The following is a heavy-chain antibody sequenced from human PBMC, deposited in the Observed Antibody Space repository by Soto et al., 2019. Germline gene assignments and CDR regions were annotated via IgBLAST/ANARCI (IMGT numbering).Heavy chain of an antibody. D-gene: IGHD3-10*01. Sequence: GGSLRLSCAASGFTFSSYAMSWVRQAPGKGLEWVSAISGSGGSTYYADSVKGRLTISRDNSKNTLYLQMNSLRAEDTAVYYCAKDYYGSGTKYYYYGMDVWGQGTTVTVSS. CDR1: GFTFSSYA. CDR3: AKDYYGSGTKYYYYGMDV. CDR2: ISGSGGST. V-gene: IGHV3-23*01. J-gene: IGHJ6*02.